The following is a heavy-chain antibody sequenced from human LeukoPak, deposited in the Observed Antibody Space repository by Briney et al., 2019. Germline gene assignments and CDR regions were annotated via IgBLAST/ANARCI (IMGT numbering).Heavy chain of an antibody. Sequence: PSETLPLTCTVSGGSISSYYWSWIRQPAGKGLEWIGRIYTSVNTNYNPSLKSRVTMSVDTSKNQFSLKLSSATAADTAVYYCARDPHPYYDSSGLFFDYWGQGTLVTVSS. CDR2: IYTSVNT. CDR3: ARDPHPYYDSSGLFFDY. V-gene: IGHV4-4*07. D-gene: IGHD3-22*01. J-gene: IGHJ4*02. CDR1: GGSISSYY.